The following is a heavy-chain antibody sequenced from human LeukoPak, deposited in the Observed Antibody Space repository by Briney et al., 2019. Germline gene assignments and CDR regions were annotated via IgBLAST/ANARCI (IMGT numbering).Heavy chain of an antibody. CDR3: ARDHNYAFDN. J-gene: IGHJ4*02. Sequence: GGSLRLSCTASGFPFIEYSMNWVRQAPGKGLEWVSYIGIDSGNTKYADSVRGRFTISADKAKNSLYLQMNSLRVEDTAVYYCARDHNYAFDNWGQGTLVSVAS. CDR2: IGIDSGNT. V-gene: IGHV3-48*01. CDR1: GFPFIEYS. D-gene: IGHD1-1*01.